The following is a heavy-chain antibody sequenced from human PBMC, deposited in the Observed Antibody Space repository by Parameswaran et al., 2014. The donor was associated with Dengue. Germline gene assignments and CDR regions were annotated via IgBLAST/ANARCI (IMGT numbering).Heavy chain of an antibody. CDR3: ASDLYNPGSGAFDI. V-gene: IGHV1-18*01. J-gene: IGHJ3*02. CDR2: ISAYNGNT. Sequence: WVRQAPGQGLEWMGWISAYNGNTNYAQKLQGRVTMTTDTSTSTAYMELRSLRSDDTAVYYCASDLYNPGSGAFDIWGQGTMVTVSS. D-gene: IGHD1-14*01.